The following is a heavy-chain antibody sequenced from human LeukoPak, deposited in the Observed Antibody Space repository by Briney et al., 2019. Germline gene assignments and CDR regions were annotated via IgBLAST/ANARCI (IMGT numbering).Heavy chain of an antibody. D-gene: IGHD3-16*01. V-gene: IGHV1-18*01. CDR1: GYTFTSYG. Sequence: ASVKVSCKASGYTFTSYGISWVRQAPGQGLEWMGWISAYNGNTNYAQKLQGRVTMTTDTSTSTAYMELRSLRSDDTAVYYCARVEPLGRGYYYYMDVWGKGTTVTISS. J-gene: IGHJ6*03. CDR2: ISAYNGNT. CDR3: ARVEPLGRGYYYYMDV.